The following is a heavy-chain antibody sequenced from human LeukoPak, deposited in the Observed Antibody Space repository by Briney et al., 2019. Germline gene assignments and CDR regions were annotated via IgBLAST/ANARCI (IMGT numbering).Heavy chain of an antibody. CDR2: INHSGST. J-gene: IGHJ5*02. V-gene: IGHV4-34*01. CDR3: ARGKKRYCSSTSCYKSFGIRWFDP. D-gene: IGHD2-2*02. Sequence: SETLSLTCAVYGGSFSGYYWSWIRQPPGKGLEWIGEINHSGSTNYNPSLKSLVTISVDPSKNQFSLKLSSVTAADTDVYYCARGKKRYCSSTSCYKSFGIRWFDPWGQGTLVTVSS. CDR1: GGSFSGYY.